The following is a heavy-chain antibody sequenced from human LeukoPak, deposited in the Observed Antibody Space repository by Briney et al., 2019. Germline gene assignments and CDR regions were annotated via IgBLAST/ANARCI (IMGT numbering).Heavy chain of an antibody. Sequence: SETLSLTCTVSGGSISSYYWSWIRQPPGKGLEWIGYIYYSGSTKYKPSLKSRVTISVGTSKNQFSLKLSSVTAADTAVYYCARGRFLDAFDIWGQGTMVTVSS. CDR1: GGSISSYY. V-gene: IGHV4-59*01. CDR2: IYYSGST. CDR3: ARGRFLDAFDI. D-gene: IGHD3-3*01. J-gene: IGHJ3*02.